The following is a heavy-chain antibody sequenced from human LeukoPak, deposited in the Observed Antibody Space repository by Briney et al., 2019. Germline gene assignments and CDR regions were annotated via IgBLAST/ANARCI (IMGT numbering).Heavy chain of an antibody. D-gene: IGHD6-13*01. CDR1: GYTFITYD. Sequence: ASVKVSCKASGYTFITYDINWVRQAPGQGLEWMGWMSPSNGDTGVSQKFGGRVSLTRNTSISTAYLDLTGLESEDTAVYYCSRGRAAVIDTWGQGTLLAVSS. CDR3: SRGRAAVIDT. CDR2: MSPSNGDT. V-gene: IGHV1-8*01. J-gene: IGHJ5*02.